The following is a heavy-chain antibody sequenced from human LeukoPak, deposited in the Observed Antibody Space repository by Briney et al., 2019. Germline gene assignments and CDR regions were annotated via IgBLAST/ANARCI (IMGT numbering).Heavy chain of an antibody. CDR1: GFTISTNC. J-gene: IGHJ4*02. CDR2: MYTGGST. V-gene: IGHV3-53*01. CDR3: ARAPFYYSSSGYPYFGG. D-gene: IGHD3-22*01. Sequence: PGGSLRLSCAASGFTISTNCMSWVRQAPGKGLEWVSVMYTGGSTYYADSVKGRFTISRDNSKNTLYLQMNSLRAEDTALYYCARAPFYYSSSGYPYFGGWGPGTLVTVSS.